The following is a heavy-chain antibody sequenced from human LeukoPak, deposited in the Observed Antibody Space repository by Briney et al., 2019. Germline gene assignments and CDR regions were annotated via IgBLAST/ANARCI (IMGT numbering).Heavy chain of an antibody. V-gene: IGHV3-53*01. Sequence: GGSLRLSCAASGFTVSSNYMSWVRQAPGKGLEWVSVIYSGGGTYYADSVKGRFTISRDNSKNTLYLQMNSLRAEDTAVYYCARDGHSSSSPHAYWGQGTLVTVSS. J-gene: IGHJ4*02. D-gene: IGHD6-6*01. CDR1: GFTVSSNY. CDR3: ARDGHSSSSPHAY. CDR2: IYSGGGT.